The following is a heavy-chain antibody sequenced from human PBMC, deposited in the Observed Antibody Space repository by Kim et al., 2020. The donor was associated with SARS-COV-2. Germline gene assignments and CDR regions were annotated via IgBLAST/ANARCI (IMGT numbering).Heavy chain of an antibody. J-gene: IGHJ6*02. D-gene: IGHD3-3*01. CDR2: IRSKAYGGTT. CDR1: GFTFGDYA. Sequence: GGSLRLSCTASGFTFGDYAMSWVRQAPGKGLEWVGFIRSKAYGGTTEYAASVKGRFTISRDDSKSIAYLQMNSLKTEDTAVYYCTRVGDFWSGYYDYYYGMDVWGQGTTVTVSS. V-gene: IGHV3-49*04. CDR3: TRVGDFWSGYYDYYYGMDV.